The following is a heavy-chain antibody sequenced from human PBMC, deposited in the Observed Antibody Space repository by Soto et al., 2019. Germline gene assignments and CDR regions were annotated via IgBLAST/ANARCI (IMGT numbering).Heavy chain of an antibody. CDR1: GFTVSSNY. J-gene: IGHJ6*03. D-gene: IGHD3-10*01. CDR2: IYSGGST. V-gene: IGHV3-53*04. CDR3: ARAKDFGYYYMDV. Sequence: GGSLRLSCAASGFTVSSNYMSWVRQAPGKGLEWVSVIYSGGSTYYADSVKGRFTISRHNSKNTLYLQMNSLRAEDTAVYYRARAKDFGYYYMDVWGKGTTVTVSS.